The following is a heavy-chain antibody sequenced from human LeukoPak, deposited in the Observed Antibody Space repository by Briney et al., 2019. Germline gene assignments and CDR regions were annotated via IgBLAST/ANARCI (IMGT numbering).Heavy chain of an antibody. V-gene: IGHV3-30-3*01. D-gene: IGHD4-23*01. CDR3: ARDPDDYGGLTFDY. CDR2: ISYDETNK. CDR1: GFTFSDYA. J-gene: IGHJ4*02. Sequence: GRSLRLSCAASGFTFSDYAMHWVRQAPGKGLEWVAVISYDETNKYYADSVRVRFTISRDNSKNTLYLQMNSLRAEDTAVYYCARDPDDYGGLTFDYWGQGTLVTVSS.